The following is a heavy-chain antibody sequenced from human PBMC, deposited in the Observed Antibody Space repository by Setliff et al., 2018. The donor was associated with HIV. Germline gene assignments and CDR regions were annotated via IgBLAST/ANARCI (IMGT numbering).Heavy chain of an antibody. V-gene: IGHV4-4*07. CDR3: ARGILTYHFDY. Sequence: SETLSLTCTVSGGSFSNYFWSWIRQPAGKGLEWIGRISVSGSTNFNPSLKSRVTMSVDTSENQFSLYVASVTAADTAVYYGARGILTYHFDYWGQGTLVTVSS. CDR2: ISVSGST. CDR1: GGSFSNYF. J-gene: IGHJ4*02. D-gene: IGHD3-9*01.